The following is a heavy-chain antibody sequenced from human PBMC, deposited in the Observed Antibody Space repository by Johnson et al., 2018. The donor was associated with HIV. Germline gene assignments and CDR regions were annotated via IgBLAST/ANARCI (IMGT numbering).Heavy chain of an antibody. CDR3: ARGDPPNVFNI. Sequence: QVQLVESGGGVVQPGRSLRLYCAASGFTFSSYAMHWVRQAPGKGLEWVAVISYDGSNKYYADSVKGRFTISRDNSKNTLYLQMNSLRAEDTAVYYCARGDPPNVFNIWGRGTVVTVSS. J-gene: IGHJ3*02. CDR1: GFTFSSYA. CDR2: ISYDGSNK. V-gene: IGHV3-30*04.